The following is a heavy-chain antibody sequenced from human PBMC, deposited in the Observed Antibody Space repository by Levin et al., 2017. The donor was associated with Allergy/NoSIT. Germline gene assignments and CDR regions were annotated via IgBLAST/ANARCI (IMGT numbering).Heavy chain of an antibody. CDR2: ISSAGTYI. CDR3: AGDSNQWLSDF. Sequence: LSLPCAASGFTFRRISMHWVRQAPGKGLEWVAIISSAGTYIYYADFVKGRFIISRDNSKDTLFLEMDSLDTENTGLYFGAGDSNQWLSDFWGQGALVTVSS. D-gene: IGHD1-14*01. J-gene: IGHJ4*02. V-gene: IGHV3-30*04. CDR1: GFTFRRIS.